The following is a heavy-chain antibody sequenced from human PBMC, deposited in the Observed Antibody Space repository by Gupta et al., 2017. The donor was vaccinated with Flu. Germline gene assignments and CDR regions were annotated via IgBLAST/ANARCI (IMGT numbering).Heavy chain of an antibody. J-gene: IGHJ3*02. V-gene: IGHV1-69*06. CDR3: ARATLAYCGGDCYRHAFDI. D-gene: IGHD2-21*01. CDR2: IIPIFGTA. Sequence: WVRQAPGQGLEWMGGIIPIFGTANYAQKFQGRVTITADKSTSTAYMELSSLRSEDTAVYYCARATLAYCGGDCYRHAFDIWGQGTMVTVSS.